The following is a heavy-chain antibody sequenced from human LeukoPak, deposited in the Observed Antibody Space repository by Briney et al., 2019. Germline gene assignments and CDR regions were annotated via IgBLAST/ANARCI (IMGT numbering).Heavy chain of an antibody. CDR3: ARHSSFRGYFQL. CDR1: GGSFSGYY. D-gene: IGHD3-10*01. CDR2: INPSGST. Sequence: SETLSLTCAVYGGSFSGYYWTWIRQPPGKGLEWIGEINPSGSTNYNPSLKSRVTISADTSKNQFSLRLSSVTAADTAVYYCARHSSFRGYFQLWGQGTLVTVSS. J-gene: IGHJ1*01. V-gene: IGHV4-34*01.